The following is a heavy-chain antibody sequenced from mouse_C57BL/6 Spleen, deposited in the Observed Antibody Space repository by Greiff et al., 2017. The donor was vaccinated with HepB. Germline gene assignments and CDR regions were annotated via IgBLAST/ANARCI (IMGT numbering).Heavy chain of an antibody. J-gene: IGHJ2*01. CDR3: ARWTAQATGYFDY. Sequence: VQLQQSGPELVKPGASVKISCKASGYAFSSSWMNWVKQRPGKGLEWIGRIYPGDGDTNYNGKFKGKATLTADKSSSTAYMQLSSLTSEDSAVYVCARWTAQATGYFDYWGQGTTLTVSS. D-gene: IGHD3-2*02. CDR1: GYAFSSSW. CDR2: IYPGDGDT. V-gene: IGHV1-82*01.